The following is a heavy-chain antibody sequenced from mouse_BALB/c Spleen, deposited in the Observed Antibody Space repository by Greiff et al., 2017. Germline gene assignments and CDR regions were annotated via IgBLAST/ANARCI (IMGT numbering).Heavy chain of an antibody. CDR1: GFTFSSYT. CDR2: ISNGGGNT. J-gene: IGHJ3*01. CDR3: ARWAY. Sequence: EVNLVESGGGLVKPGGSVKLSCAASGFTFSSYTMSWVRQTPEKRLEWVATISNGGGNTYYPERVKGTFTISRDNAKNNLYLQMSSLRSEDTALYYCARWAYWGQGTLVTVSA. V-gene: IGHV5-9*03.